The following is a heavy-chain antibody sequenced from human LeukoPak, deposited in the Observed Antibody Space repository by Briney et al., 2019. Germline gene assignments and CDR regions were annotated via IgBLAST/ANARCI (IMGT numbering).Heavy chain of an antibody. J-gene: IGHJ4*02. Sequence: GESLKISCKGSGYSFTSYWIAWVRQMPGKGLEWMGIIYPSDSDTRYRPSFQGQVTISADKSISTAYLQGSSLKASDTAMYYCARHPRRGDYDYFDYRGQGTLVTVSS. D-gene: IGHD4-17*01. CDR2: IYPSDSDT. V-gene: IGHV5-51*01. CDR1: GYSFTSYW. CDR3: ARHPRRGDYDYFDY.